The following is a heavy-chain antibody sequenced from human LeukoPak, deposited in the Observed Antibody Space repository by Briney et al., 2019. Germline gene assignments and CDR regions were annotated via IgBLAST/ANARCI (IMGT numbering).Heavy chain of an antibody. CDR1: GFTVITNY. CDR3: ARGQYYDFWSGSDAFDI. V-gene: IGHV3-66*01. CDR2: IYSDGTT. J-gene: IGHJ3*02. Sequence: GGSLRLSCAASGFTVITNYMSWVRQAPGKGLEWVSVIYSDGTTHYADSVKGRFTISRDNSKNTLYLQMSSLRAEDTAVYFCARGQYYDFWSGSDAFDIWGQGTMVTVSS. D-gene: IGHD3-3*01.